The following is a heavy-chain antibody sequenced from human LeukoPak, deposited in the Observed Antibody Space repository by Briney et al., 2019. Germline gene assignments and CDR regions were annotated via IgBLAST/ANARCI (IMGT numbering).Heavy chain of an antibody. V-gene: IGHV4-31*03. D-gene: IGHD3-22*01. Sequence: SQTLSLACTVSGGSISSGGYYWSWIRQHPGKGLEWIGYIYYSGSTYYNPSLKSRVTISVDTSKNQFSLKLSSVTAADTAVYYCARDYYDSNGYYGLRNWFDPWGQGTLVTVSS. CDR2: IYYSGST. J-gene: IGHJ5*02. CDR1: GGSISSGGYY. CDR3: ARDYYDSNGYYGLRNWFDP.